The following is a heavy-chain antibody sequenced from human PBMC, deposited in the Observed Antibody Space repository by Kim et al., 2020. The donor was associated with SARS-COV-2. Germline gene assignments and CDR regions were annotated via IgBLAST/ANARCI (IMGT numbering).Heavy chain of an antibody. CDR2: IWYDGSNK. Sequence: GGSLRLSCAASGFTFSSYGMHWVRQAPGKGLEWVAVIWYDGSNKYYADSVKGRFTISRDNSKNTLYLQMNSLRAEDTAVYYCARDYYSNYQPLPGYWGQGTLVTVSS. J-gene: IGHJ4*02. V-gene: IGHV3-33*01. CDR1: GFTFSSYG. D-gene: IGHD4-4*01. CDR3: ARDYYSNYQPLPGY.